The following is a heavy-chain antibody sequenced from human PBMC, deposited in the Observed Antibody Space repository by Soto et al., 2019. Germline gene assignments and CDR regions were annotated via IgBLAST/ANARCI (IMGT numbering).Heavy chain of an antibody. D-gene: IGHD2-15*01. Sequence: EVQLVESGGGLVQPGGSLRLSCAASGFTFSSYWMSWVRQAPGKGLEWVANIKQDGSEKYYVDSVKGRFTISRDNAKNSLYLQMNSLRAEDTAVYYCARDYCSGGSCPMSAFDIWGQGTMVTVSS. J-gene: IGHJ3*02. CDR1: GFTFSSYW. CDR2: IKQDGSEK. CDR3: ARDYCSGGSCPMSAFDI. V-gene: IGHV3-7*01.